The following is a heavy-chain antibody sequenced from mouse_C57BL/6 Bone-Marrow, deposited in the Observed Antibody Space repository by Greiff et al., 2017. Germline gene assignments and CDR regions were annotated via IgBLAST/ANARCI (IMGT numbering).Heavy chain of an antibody. CDR2: ISSGGSYT. J-gene: IGHJ4*01. CDR3: ARRDYSYAMDY. V-gene: IGHV5-6*02. CDR1: GFTFSSYG. Sequence: EVKLQESGGDLVKPGGSLKLSCAASGFTFSSYGMSWVRQTPDKRLGWVATISSGGSYTYYPDSVKGRFTISRDNAKNTLYLQMSSLKSEDTAMYYCARRDYSYAMDYWGQGTSVTVSS. D-gene: IGHD1-1*01.